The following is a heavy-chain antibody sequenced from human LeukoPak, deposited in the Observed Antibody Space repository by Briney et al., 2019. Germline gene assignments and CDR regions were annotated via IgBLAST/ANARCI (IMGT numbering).Heavy chain of an antibody. J-gene: IGHJ4*02. CDR3: ARNMDTAMVPYFDY. V-gene: IGHV4-39*01. CDR1: GGSISSSSYY. CDR2: IYYSGST. Sequence: SETLSLTCTVSGGSISSSSYYWGWIRQPPGKGLEWIGSIYYSGSTYYNPSLKSRVTISVDTSKNQFSLKLSSVTAADTAVYYCARNMDTAMVPYFDYWGQGTLVTVSS. D-gene: IGHD5-18*01.